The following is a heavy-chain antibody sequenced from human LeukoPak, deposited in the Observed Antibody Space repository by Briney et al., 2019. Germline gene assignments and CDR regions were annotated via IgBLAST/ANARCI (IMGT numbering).Heavy chain of an antibody. Sequence: GRSLRLSCAASGFTFSNHAIHWVRQAPGKGLEWVAVISYDGSEKSYADSVEGRFTISRDNSKNTLYLQMNSLRAEDTAVYYCAKAYYYGSGSYYNPAYYYGMDVWGKGTTVTVSS. J-gene: IGHJ6*04. CDR2: ISYDGSEK. CDR3: AKAYYYGSGSYYNPAYYYGMDV. CDR1: GFTFSNHA. V-gene: IGHV3-30-3*01. D-gene: IGHD3-10*01.